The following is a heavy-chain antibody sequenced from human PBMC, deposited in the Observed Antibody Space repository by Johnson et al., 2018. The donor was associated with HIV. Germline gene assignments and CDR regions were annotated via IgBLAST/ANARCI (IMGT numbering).Heavy chain of an antibody. CDR3: ARPIVRGASDI. CDR2: IKEDGSQR. CDR1: GFSFSSKW. D-gene: IGHD3-10*01. J-gene: IGHJ3*02. V-gene: IGHV3-7*05. Sequence: VQLVESGGGLVQPGGSLRLSCAASGFSFSSKWMNWVRQAPGKGLEWVANIKEDGSQRYYVDSVRGRFTISRDNAKNSLYLQMNSLRVEDTAVYYCARPIVRGASDIWGQGTIVTVSS.